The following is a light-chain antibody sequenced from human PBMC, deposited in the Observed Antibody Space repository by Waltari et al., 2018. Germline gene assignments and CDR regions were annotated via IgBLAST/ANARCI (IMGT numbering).Light chain of an antibody. J-gene: IGKJ1*01. CDR3: QQRSSLPRT. V-gene: IGKV3-11*01. CDR2: DAS. CDR1: QSVSND. Sequence: EIVLTQSPGTLSLSPGERATLSCRASQSVSNDLAWYQQQPGQAPRLLIYDASNSATGIPARFSGGGSGTDFTLTISTLAPEDFAVYYCQQRSSLPRTFGQGTKVEIK.